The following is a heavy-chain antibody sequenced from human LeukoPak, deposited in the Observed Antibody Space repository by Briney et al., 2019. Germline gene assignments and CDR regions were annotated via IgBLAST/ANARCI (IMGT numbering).Heavy chain of an antibody. CDR1: GFTFDDYG. CDR2: ISSSSSYI. J-gene: IGHJ4*02. Sequence: GGSLRLSCAASGFTFDDYGMSWVRQAPGKGLEWVSSISSSSSYIYYADSVKGRFTISRDNAKNSLYLQMNSLRAEDTAVYYCARDPISTAAPGHYWGQGTLVTVSS. D-gene: IGHD3-3*02. V-gene: IGHV3-21*01. CDR3: ARDPISTAAPGHY.